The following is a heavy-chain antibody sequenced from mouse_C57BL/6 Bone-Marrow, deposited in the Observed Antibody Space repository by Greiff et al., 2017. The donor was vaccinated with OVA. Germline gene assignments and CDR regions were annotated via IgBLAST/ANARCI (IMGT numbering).Heavy chain of an antibody. CDR2: IDPENGDT. J-gene: IGHJ2*01. Sequence: VQLQQSGAELVRPGASVKLSCTASGFNIKDDYMHWVKQRPEQGLEWIGWIDPENGDTEYASKFQGKATITADTSSNTAYLQLSSLTSEDTAVDYCATPRITAGVATDYFDYWGQGTTLTVSS. D-gene: IGHD1-1*01. V-gene: IGHV14-4*01. CDR1: GFNIKDDY. CDR3: ATPRITAGVATDYFDY.